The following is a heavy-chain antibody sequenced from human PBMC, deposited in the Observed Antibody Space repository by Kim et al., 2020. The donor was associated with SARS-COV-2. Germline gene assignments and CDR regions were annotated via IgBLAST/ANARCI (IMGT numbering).Heavy chain of an antibody. D-gene: IGHD1-26*01. CDR2: IYYSGST. CDR1: GGSISSYY. CDR3: PRHYEGARLWELDFDY. Sequence: SETLSLTCTVSGGSISSYYWSWIRQPRRKGLEWLGYIYYSGSTNYNPSLQSRVTISVDTSKNPFSLKLSSVTAADTAVLHCPRHYEGARLWELDFDYWG. V-gene: IGHV4-59*08. J-gene: IGHJ4*01.